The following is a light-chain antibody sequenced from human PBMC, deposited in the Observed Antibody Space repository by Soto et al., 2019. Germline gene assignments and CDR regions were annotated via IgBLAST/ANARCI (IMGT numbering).Light chain of an antibody. CDR1: QTTNTW. CDR3: QQYISYPYT. CDR2: DAS. Sequence: DIQMTQFPSTLSAFVGDRVTITCRASQTTNTWFAWYQQKPGTAPKLLIYDASSLEGGVPSRFSASGSGTEFTLTISSLQPDALATYYCQQYISYPYTFGQGTKVEIK. V-gene: IGKV1-5*01. J-gene: IGKJ2*01.